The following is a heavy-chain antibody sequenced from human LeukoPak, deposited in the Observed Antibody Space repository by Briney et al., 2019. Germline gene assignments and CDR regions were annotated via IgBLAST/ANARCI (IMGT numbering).Heavy chain of an antibody. J-gene: IGHJ4*02. CDR1: GGSISSSSYY. V-gene: IGHV4-39*01. Sequence: SETLSLTCTVSGGSISSSSYYWGWIRQPPGKGLEWIGSIYYSGRTYYNPSLKSRVTISVDTSKNQFSLKLSSVTAADTAVYYCARLEVAGINDYWGQGTLVTVSS. CDR3: ARLEVAGINDY. D-gene: IGHD6-19*01. CDR2: IYYSGRT.